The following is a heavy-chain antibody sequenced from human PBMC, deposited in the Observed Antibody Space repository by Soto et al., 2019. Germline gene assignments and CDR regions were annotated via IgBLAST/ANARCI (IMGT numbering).Heavy chain of an antibody. D-gene: IGHD3-10*01. CDR3: AKDRDYPRDYFHY. Sequence: PGGSLRLSCAASGFTLGRYGMSWVRQAPGEGLEWVSAVSPNGQGIYYADSVRGRFTISRDFSKNTVFLHMDSLRAEDTAVYYCAKDRDYPRDYFHYWGQGTLVTVSS. CDR1: GFTLGRYG. J-gene: IGHJ4*02. CDR2: VSPNGQGI. V-gene: IGHV3-23*01.